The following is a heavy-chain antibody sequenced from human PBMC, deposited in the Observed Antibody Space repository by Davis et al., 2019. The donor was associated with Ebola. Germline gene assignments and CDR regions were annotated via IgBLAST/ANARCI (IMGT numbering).Heavy chain of an antibody. Sequence: GGSLRLSCAASGFVFRNYVMSWVRQAPGKGLEWVSTLGTSADTYYADSVKGRFTISRDNSKNTLHLQMNSLRAEDTAVYYCTKDFDYVNGYWGQGTLVTVSS. CDR3: TKDFDYVNGY. CDR1: GFVFRNYV. V-gene: IGHV3-23*01. D-gene: IGHD4/OR15-4a*01. J-gene: IGHJ4*02. CDR2: LGTSADT.